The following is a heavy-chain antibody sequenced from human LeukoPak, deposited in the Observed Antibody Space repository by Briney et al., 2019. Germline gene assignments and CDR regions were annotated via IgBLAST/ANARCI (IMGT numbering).Heavy chain of an antibody. D-gene: IGHD4/OR15-4a*01. V-gene: IGHV3-73*01. CDR3: TRHLIGATPFDY. J-gene: IGHJ4*02. CDR2: IRSKPNNYAT. Sequence: GGSLKLSCAASGFTFSDSAFHWVRQASGKGLEWVGRIRSKPNNYATAYSASVKGRFAISRDDSKNTAYLQMNSLNTEDTAMYYCTRHLIGATPFDYWGQGTLVSVSS. CDR1: GFTFSDSA.